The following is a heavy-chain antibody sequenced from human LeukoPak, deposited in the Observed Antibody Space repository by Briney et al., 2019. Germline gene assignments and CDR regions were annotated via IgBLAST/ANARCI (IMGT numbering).Heavy chain of an antibody. V-gene: IGHV4-34*01. CDR3: ARGRYSSGWYGTNWFDP. CDR2: INHSGST. Sequence: SETLSLTCAVYGGSFSGYYWSWIRQPPGKGRGWIGEINHSGSTNYNPSLKSRVTISVDTSKNQFSLKLSSVTTADTAVYYCARGRYSSGWYGTNWFDPWGRGTLVTVSS. D-gene: IGHD6-19*01. CDR1: GGSFSGYY. J-gene: IGHJ5*02.